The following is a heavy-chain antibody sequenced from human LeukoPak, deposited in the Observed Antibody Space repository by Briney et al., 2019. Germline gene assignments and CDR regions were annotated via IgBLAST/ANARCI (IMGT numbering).Heavy chain of an antibody. D-gene: IGHD3-10*01. CDR2: IYSGST. CDR3: ARDNLYYGSGTFDY. Sequence: SETLSLTCTVSGGSISSSSYYWGWVRQPPGKGLEWIGSIYSGSTYYNPSLKSRVTISVDTSKNQFSLKLSSVTAADTAVYYCARDNLYYGSGTFDYWGQGALVTVSS. V-gene: IGHV4-39*07. J-gene: IGHJ4*02. CDR1: GGSISSSSYY.